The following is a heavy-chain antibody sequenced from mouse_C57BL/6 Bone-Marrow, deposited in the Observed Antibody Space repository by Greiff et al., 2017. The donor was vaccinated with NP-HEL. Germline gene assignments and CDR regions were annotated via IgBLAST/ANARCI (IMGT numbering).Heavy chain of an antibody. Sequence: VHVKQSGPELVKPGASVKISCKASGYSFTDYNMNWVKQSNGKSLEWIGVINPNYGTTSYNQKFKGKATLTVDQSSSTAYMQLNSLTSEDSAVYYCARRDYGSSPFAYWGQGTLVTVSA. CDR2: INPNYGTT. J-gene: IGHJ3*01. CDR3: ARRDYGSSPFAY. D-gene: IGHD1-1*01. V-gene: IGHV1-39*01. CDR1: GYSFTDYN.